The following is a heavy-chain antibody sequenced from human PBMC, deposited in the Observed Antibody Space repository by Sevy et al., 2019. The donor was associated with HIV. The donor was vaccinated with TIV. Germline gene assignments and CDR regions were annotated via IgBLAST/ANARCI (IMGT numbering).Heavy chain of an antibody. CDR1: GFTFSSYW. V-gene: IGHV3-74*03. D-gene: IGHD6-19*01. J-gene: IGHJ3*01. Sequence: GGSLRLSCAGSGFTFSSYWMRWVRQDPGKGLVWVSRINSDGNKTTYADSVKGRFTISRDNAKNSLYLQMNSLRAEDTGVYYCARDSGKAVAAFFWGQGTMVTVSS. CDR2: INSDGNKT. CDR3: ARDSGKAVAAFF.